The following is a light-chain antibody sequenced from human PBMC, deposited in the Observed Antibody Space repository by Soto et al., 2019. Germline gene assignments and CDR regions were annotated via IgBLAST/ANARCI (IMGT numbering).Light chain of an antibody. CDR1: QSVSSY. CDR3: QLYGDSPT. V-gene: IGKV3-11*01. Sequence: TQSPVTLSLSPGERATLSCRASQSVSSYLAWYQQKPGQAPRLLIYDASNRATGIPARISGSGSGTDFTLTISRLEPEDSAVDYCQLYGDSPTFGGGTKLDIK. CDR2: DAS. J-gene: IGKJ4*01.